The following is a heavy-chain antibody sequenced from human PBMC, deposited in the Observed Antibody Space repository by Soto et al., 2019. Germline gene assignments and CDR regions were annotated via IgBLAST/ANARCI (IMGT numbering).Heavy chain of an antibody. Sequence: PGGSLRLSCAASGFTVSSNYMSWVRQAPGKGLEWVSVIYSGGSTYYADSVKGRFTISRDNSKNTLYLQMNSLRAEDTAVYYCARERGRYCSGGSCYSGWYYYYYGMDVWGQGTTVTVS. CDR1: GFTVSSNY. CDR3: ARERGRYCSGGSCYSGWYYYYYGMDV. V-gene: IGHV3-53*01. J-gene: IGHJ6*02. CDR2: IYSGGST. D-gene: IGHD2-15*01.